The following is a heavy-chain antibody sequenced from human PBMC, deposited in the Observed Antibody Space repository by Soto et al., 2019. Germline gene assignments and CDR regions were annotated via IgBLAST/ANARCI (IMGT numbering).Heavy chain of an antibody. Sequence: QVQLVQSGAEVKKPGASVKVSCTAYGYTFTSYDINWVRQATGQGLERMGWMNHNSANTGYAQKFQGRVTMTRNTYISTAYMELSSLRSEDTAVYYGSREGVRGIDVWGQGTTVTVSS. D-gene: IGHD3-16*01. CDR2: MNHNSANT. CDR3: SREGVRGIDV. V-gene: IGHV1-8*01. CDR1: GYTFTSYD. J-gene: IGHJ6*02.